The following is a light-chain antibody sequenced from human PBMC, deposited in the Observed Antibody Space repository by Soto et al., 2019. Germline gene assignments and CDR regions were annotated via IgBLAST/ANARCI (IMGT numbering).Light chain of an antibody. CDR3: QQYGSSRST. J-gene: IGKJ2*02. Sequence: EIVLTQSPGTLSLSPGERATLSCRASQSVSSSYLAWFQQKPGQAPRLLIYDASSRATGIPDRFSGSGSGTDFTLTISRLEPEDVAVYYCQQYGSSRSTFGQGTKLEIK. CDR2: DAS. CDR1: QSVSSSY. V-gene: IGKV3-20*01.